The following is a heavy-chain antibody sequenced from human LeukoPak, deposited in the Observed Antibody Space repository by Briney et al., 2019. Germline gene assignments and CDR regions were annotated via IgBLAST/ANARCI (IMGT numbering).Heavy chain of an antibody. Sequence: GGSLRLSCAASGFTFSSYAMSWVRQAPGKGLEWVSAISGSGGSTYYADSVKGRFTISRDNSKNTLYLQMNSLRAEDTAVYYCAKDEWPRWVAVSFVDYWGQGTLVTVSS. CDR2: ISGSGGST. V-gene: IGHV3-23*01. CDR3: AKDEWPRWVAVSFVDY. D-gene: IGHD5-12*01. J-gene: IGHJ4*02. CDR1: GFTFSSYA.